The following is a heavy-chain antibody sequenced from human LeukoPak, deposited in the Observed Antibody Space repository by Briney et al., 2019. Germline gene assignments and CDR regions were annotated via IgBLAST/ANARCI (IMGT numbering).Heavy chain of an antibody. D-gene: IGHD3-22*01. Sequence: ASVKVSCKASGYTFTSYYMHWVRQAPGQGLEWMGIINPSGGSTSYAQKFQERVTITRDMSTSTAYMELSSLRSEDTAVYYCAADSHYYDSSGYYPQLFDYWGQGTLVTVSS. CDR2: INPSGGST. J-gene: IGHJ4*02. V-gene: IGHV1-46*01. CDR1: GYTFTSYY. CDR3: AADSHYYDSSGYYPQLFDY.